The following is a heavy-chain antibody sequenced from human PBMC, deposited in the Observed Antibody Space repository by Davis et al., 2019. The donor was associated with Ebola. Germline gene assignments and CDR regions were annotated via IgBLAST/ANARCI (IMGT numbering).Heavy chain of an antibody. CDR1: GGTFSSYA. V-gene: IGHV1-69*04. D-gene: IGHD2-15*01. CDR3: ARQGYCSGGSCYYYYYGMDV. CDR2: IIPILGIA. Sequence: AASVKVSCKASGGTFSSYAISWVRQAPGQGLEWMGRIIPILGIANYAQKFQGRVTITADESTSTAYMELSSLRSEDTAVYYCARQGYCSGGSCYYYYYGMDVWGQGTTVTVSS. J-gene: IGHJ6*02.